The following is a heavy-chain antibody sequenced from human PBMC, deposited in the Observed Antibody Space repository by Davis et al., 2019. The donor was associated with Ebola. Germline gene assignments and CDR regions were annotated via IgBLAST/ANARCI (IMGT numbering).Heavy chain of an antibody. D-gene: IGHD2-2*01. Sequence: PSETLSLTCTVSGVSIIDHYWSRIRQSPGKGLEWIGYIDYRGRSTYKPSLRSRITMSVDTSKNQFPLKLKSITAADTAVYYCARGGSPAMFKGVDEWGQGTLVTVAS. CDR2: IDYRGRS. CDR1: GVSIIDHY. CDR3: ARGGSPAMFKGVDE. J-gene: IGHJ4*02. V-gene: IGHV4-59*11.